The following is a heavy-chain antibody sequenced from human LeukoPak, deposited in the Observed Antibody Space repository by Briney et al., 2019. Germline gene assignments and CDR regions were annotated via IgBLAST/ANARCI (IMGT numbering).Heavy chain of an antibody. Sequence: SQTLSLTCAISGDSVSSNSAAWNWIRQSPSRGLEWLGRTYYRSKWYNDCAVSVKSRITINPDTSKNQFSLQLNSVTPEDTAVYYCARVKAVAVLNDYYYYMDVWGKGTTVTVSS. CDR2: TYYRSKWYN. CDR3: ARVKAVAVLNDYYYYMDV. CDR1: GDSVSSNSAA. J-gene: IGHJ6*03. V-gene: IGHV6-1*01. D-gene: IGHD6-19*01.